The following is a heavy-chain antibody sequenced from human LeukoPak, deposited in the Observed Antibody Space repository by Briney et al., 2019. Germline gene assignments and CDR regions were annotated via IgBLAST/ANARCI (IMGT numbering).Heavy chain of an antibody. CDR3: ARGYSSGWSIDC. CDR2: IKEDGTVK. CDR1: GFTFSSYW. Sequence: TGGSLRLSCAASGFTFSSYWMTWVRQAPGKGLEFVANIKEDGTVKYYVDSVKGRFTISRDNAKNSLYLQMNSLRAEDTAVYYCARGYSSGWSIDCWGQGTLVTVSS. V-gene: IGHV3-7*05. D-gene: IGHD6-19*01. J-gene: IGHJ4*02.